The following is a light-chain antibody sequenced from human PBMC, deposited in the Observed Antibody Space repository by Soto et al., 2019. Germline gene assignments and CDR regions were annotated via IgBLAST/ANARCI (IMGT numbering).Light chain of an antibody. CDR3: SSFVHGTSYV. CDR2: DVT. CDR1: SNDVGRFNY. V-gene: IGLV2-8*01. Sequence: QSALTQAPSASGSPGQSVTISCAGTSNDVGRFNYVSWYQHHPGKAPKLIIYDVTKRPSGVPDRFSGSKSGNTAYLTVSGLQAEDEADYFCSSFVHGTSYVFGTGTKVPS. J-gene: IGLJ1*01.